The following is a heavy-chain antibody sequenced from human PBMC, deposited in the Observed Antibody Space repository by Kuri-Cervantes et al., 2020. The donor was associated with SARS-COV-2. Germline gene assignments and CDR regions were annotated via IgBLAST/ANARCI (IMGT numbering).Heavy chain of an antibody. CDR1: GFTFSSYE. CDR3: ARAFLRGGSDY. Sequence: GESLKISCAASGFTFSSYEMNWVRQAPGKGLEWVSYTSSSGSTMYYADSVKGRFTISRDNAKNSLYLQMNSLRAEDTAVYYCARAFLRGGSDYWGQGTLVTVSS. D-gene: IGHD1-26*01. V-gene: IGHV3-48*03. CDR2: TSSSGSTM. J-gene: IGHJ4*02.